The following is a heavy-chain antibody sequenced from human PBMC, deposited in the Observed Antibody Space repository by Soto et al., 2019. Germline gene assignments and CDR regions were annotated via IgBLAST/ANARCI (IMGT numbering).Heavy chain of an antibody. CDR2: IYYSGST. J-gene: IGHJ6*02. CDR3: PKPPDPIINYYYALDV. CDR1: GASVSSPTYY. Sequence: PSETLSLTCTVSGASVSSPTYYWNWIRQPPGKPLEWIGYIYYSGSTNYNPSLKNRVTISLDTSNDQFSLKLSYVTAADTAVYFRPKPPDPIINYYYALDVCGPGTTVTVSS. V-gene: IGHV4-61*01. D-gene: IGHD3-10*01.